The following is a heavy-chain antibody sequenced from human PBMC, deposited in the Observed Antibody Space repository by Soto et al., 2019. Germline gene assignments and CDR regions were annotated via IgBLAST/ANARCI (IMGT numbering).Heavy chain of an antibody. D-gene: IGHD1-20*01. Sequence: SETLSLTCTVSGASSSSGDYFWSWIRQSPGKCLEWIGYIYDSGSSYYYLSLQSRVTMSVDTSKNQFSLKLSSVTAADTAVYYCARGECYIPGMNNSVYWCQGTLPNV. CDR2: IYDSGSS. V-gene: IGHV4-30-4*01. CDR1: GASSSSGDYF. CDR3: ARGECYIPGMNNSVY. J-gene: IGHJ4*02.